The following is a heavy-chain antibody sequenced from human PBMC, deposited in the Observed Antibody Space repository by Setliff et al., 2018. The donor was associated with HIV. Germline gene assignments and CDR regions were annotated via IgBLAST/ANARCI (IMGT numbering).Heavy chain of an antibody. CDR2: VSAYSGNT. V-gene: IGHV1-18*01. D-gene: IGHD3-3*01. CDR1: GYTFISYG. Sequence: GASVKVSCKASGYTFISYGISWVRQAPGQGLEWMGWVSAYSGNTNYAQKLQGRVTMTTDTSTSTAYMELRSLRSDDTAVYYCARVAWYYSFWSGLGDAFDIWGQGTMVTVSS. J-gene: IGHJ3*02. CDR3: ARVAWYYSFWSGLGDAFDI.